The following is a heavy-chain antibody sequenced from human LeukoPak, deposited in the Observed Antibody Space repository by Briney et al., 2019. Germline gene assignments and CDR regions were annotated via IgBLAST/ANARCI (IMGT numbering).Heavy chain of an antibody. CDR2: IWYDGSNK. Sequence: GRSLRLSCAASGFTFSSYGMHWVRQAQGKGLEWVAVIWYDGSNKYYADSVKGRFTISRDNSKNTLYLQMNSLRAEDTAVYYCARDGRGIAAAGYYWGQGTLVTVSS. CDR1: GFTFSSYG. J-gene: IGHJ4*02. V-gene: IGHV3-33*01. CDR3: ARDGRGIAAAGYY. D-gene: IGHD6-13*01.